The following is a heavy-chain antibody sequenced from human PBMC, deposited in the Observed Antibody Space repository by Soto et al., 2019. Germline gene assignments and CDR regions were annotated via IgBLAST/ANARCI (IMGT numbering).Heavy chain of an antibody. D-gene: IGHD3-10*01. J-gene: IGHJ6*03. CDR1: GYTFTSYG. CDR2: ISAYNGNT. CDR3: ARDGERWCGEPSRNSMDG. V-gene: IGHV1-18*01. Sequence: QVQLVQSGAEVKKPGASVTVSCKASGYTFTSYGISWVRQAPGQGLEWMGWISAYNGNTTYAQKLQGRVTMTTDTATSTAYMELRSLRSDDTAVDYCARDGERWCGEPSRNSMDGWGKGTTVTVAS.